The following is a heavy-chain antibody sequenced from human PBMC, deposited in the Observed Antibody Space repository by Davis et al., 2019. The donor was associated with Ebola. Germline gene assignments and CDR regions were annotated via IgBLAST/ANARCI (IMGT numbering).Heavy chain of an antibody. J-gene: IGHJ6*03. CDR2: IKQDGSEK. Sequence: GGSLRLSCAASGFTFSDYYMSWIRQAPGKGLEWVANIKQDGSEKYYVDSVKGRFTISRDNAKNSLYLQMNSLRAEDTAVYYCARIVVVPAAMWYYYYMDVWGKGTTVTVSS. CDR1: GFTFSDYY. CDR3: ARIVVVPAAMWYYYYMDV. D-gene: IGHD2-2*01. V-gene: IGHV3-7*03.